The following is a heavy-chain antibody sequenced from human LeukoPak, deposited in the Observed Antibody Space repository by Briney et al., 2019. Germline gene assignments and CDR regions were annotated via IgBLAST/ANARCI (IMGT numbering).Heavy chain of an antibody. Sequence: SETLSLTCTVSGASISTYYWSWIRQPPGKGLEWIGYIYYSGSNNHNPSLKRRVTMSVDTSRNQFSLKLTSVAAADTAIYYCAKGRDGYDSWGQGTLVTVSS. CDR3: AKGRDGYDS. CDR1: GASISTYY. V-gene: IGHV4-59*01. D-gene: IGHD5-24*01. CDR2: IYYSGSN. J-gene: IGHJ5*02.